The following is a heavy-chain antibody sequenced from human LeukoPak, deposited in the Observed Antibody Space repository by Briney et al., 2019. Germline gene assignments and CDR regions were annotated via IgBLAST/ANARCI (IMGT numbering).Heavy chain of an antibody. CDR3: AGTSSCPYDY. V-gene: IGHV4-34*01. D-gene: IGHD6-13*01. CDR1: GGSFSGYY. Sequence: SETLSLTCAVYGGSFSGYYWSWIRQPPGKGLEWIGEINHSGSTNYNPSLKSRVTISVDTSKNQFSLKLSSVTAADTAVYYCAGTSSCPYDYWGQGTLVTVSS. CDR2: INHSGST. J-gene: IGHJ4*02.